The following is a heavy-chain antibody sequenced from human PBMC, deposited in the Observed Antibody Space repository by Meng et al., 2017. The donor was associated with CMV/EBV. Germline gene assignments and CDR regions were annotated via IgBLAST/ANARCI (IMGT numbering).Heavy chain of an antibody. D-gene: IGHD3-3*01. CDR3: ARPSTARRVWSGYPHDYYYGMDV. V-gene: IGHV1-69*05. CDR1: GGTFSSYA. Sequence: SVKVSCKASGGTFSSYAISWVRQAPGQGLEWMGGILPIFGTANYAQKFQGRVTITTDESTSTAYMELSSLRSEDTAVYYCARPSTARRVWSGYPHDYYYGMDVWGQGTTVTVSS. J-gene: IGHJ6*02. CDR2: ILPIFGTA.